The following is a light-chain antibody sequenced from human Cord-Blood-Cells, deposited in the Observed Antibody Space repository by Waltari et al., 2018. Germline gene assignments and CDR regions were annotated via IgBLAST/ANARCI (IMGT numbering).Light chain of an antibody. CDR1: SGDVGGYIY. J-gene: IGLJ1*01. Sequence: QTALTPPLSVSGSAGSSVTIPRSGTSGDVGGYIYVAWYQQHPGKATKLMIYDVSKRPSGVPERFSGSKSGNTASLTISGLQAEDEADYYCCSYAGSYVFGTVTKVTVL. V-gene: IGLV2-11*01. CDR2: DVS. CDR3: CSYAGSYV.